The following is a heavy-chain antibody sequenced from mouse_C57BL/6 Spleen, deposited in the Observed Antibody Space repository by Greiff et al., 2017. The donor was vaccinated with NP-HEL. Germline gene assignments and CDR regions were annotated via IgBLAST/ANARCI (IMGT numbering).Heavy chain of an antibody. V-gene: IGHV14-2*01. D-gene: IGHD1-1*01. CDR3: ARNYGSRNWYFDV. J-gene: IGHJ1*03. Sequence: EVKVEESGAELVKPGASVKLSCTASGFNIKDYYMHWVKQRTEQGLEWIGRIDPEDGETKYAPKFQGKATITADTSSNTAYLQLSSLTSEDTAVYYCARNYGSRNWYFDVWGTGTTVTVSS. CDR2: IDPEDGET. CDR1: GFNIKDYY.